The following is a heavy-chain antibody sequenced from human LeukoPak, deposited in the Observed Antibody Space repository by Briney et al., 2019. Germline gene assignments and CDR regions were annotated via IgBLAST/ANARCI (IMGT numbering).Heavy chain of an antibody. V-gene: IGHV3-9*01. D-gene: IGHD5-18*01. CDR1: GFTFDDYA. CDR2: ISWNSGSI. J-gene: IGHJ4*02. CDR3: AKDKEMTAMAFDY. Sequence: GRSLRLSCAASGFTFDDYAMHWVRQAPGKGLEWVSGISWNSGSIGYADSVKGRFTISRDNAKNSLYLQMNSLRAEDTALYYCAKDKEMTAMAFDYWGQGTLVTVSS.